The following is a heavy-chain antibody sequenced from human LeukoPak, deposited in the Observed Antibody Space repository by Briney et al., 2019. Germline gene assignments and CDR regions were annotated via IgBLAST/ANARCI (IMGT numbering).Heavy chain of an antibody. J-gene: IGHJ4*02. Sequence: GGSLRLSCAASRFTLSNYWMGWVRQAPGKGREGVANIKQDGSETYYVDSVKGRFTISKDNAKISLSLQMNSLRAEDTAVYYCARQRGSGCLDYWGQGTLVTVSS. CDR2: IKQDGSET. CDR3: ARQRGSGCLDY. D-gene: IGHD6-19*01. V-gene: IGHV3-7*01. CDR1: RFTLSNYW.